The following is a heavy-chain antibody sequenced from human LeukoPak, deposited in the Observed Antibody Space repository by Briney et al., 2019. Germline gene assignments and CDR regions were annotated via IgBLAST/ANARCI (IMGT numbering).Heavy chain of an antibody. V-gene: IGHV3-7*03. CDR3: ARSYCSGNKCYSDWYFDL. CDR2: ISQDGGRT. CDR1: GMTFRSHW. J-gene: IGHJ2*01. Sequence: GGSLRLSCAASGMTFRSHWLSWVRQVPGKGLEWVAKISQDGGRTDYVDSVRGRFTISRDNAKNSLYLQMNSLRADDTAVYYCARSYCSGNKCYSDWYFDLWGRGTQVIVSS. D-gene: IGHD2-15*01.